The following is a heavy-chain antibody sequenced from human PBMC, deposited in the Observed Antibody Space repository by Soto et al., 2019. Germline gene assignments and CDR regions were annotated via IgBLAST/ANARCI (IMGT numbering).Heavy chain of an antibody. CDR2: ILVDGRT. D-gene: IGHD2-8*02. Sequence: GSLRLSCAASGFICSSYDMGWVRQAPGKGLEWVSTILVDGRTFYVDSVEGRFTISRDSSQNTVYLQMNSLTAGDTALYYCAKATATGGGAFDICGQGTMVTVSS. V-gene: IGHV3-23*01. CDR1: GFICSSYD. J-gene: IGHJ3*02. CDR3: AKATATGGGAFDI.